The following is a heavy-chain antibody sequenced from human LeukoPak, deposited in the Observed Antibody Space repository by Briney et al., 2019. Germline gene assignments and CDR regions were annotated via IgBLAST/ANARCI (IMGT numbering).Heavy chain of an antibody. J-gene: IGHJ4*02. D-gene: IGHD6-19*01. Sequence: GGSLRLSCAASGFTFSSYGMHWVRQAPGKGLEWVAVISYDGSNKYYADSVKGRFTISRDNCKNTLYLQMNSLRAEDTAVYYCASQGGWSRFYFDYWGQGTLVTVSS. CDR1: GFTFSSYG. CDR3: ASQGGWSRFYFDY. V-gene: IGHV3-30*03. CDR2: ISYDGSNK.